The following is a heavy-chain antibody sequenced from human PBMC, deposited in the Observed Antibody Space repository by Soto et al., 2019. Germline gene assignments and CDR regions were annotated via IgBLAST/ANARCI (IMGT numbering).Heavy chain of an antibody. V-gene: IGHV3-23*01. Sequence: GGSLKHSCAASGFTFSSYAMSWVRQAPGKGLEWVSAISGSGGSTYYADSVKGRFTISRDNSKNTLYLQMNSLRAEDTAVYYCAKVPRPYYDILTGSAGLFYYGMDVRRQVTTVTASS. CDR3: AKVPRPYYDILTGSAGLFYYGMDV. J-gene: IGHJ6*02. CDR2: ISGSGGST. CDR1: GFTFSSYA. D-gene: IGHD3-9*01.